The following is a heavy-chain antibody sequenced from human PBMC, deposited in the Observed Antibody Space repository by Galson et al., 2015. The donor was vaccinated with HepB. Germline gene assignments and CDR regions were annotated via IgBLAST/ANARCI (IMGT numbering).Heavy chain of an antibody. D-gene: IGHD2-15*01. CDR1: GGTFSSYS. V-gene: IGHV1-69*04. CDR3: ARDGSGGSCYGPFCWFDP. J-gene: IGHJ5*02. CDR2: IIPILGIA. Sequence: SVKVSCKASGGTFSSYSISWVRQAPGQGLEWMGRIIPILGIANYAQKFQGRVTITADKSTSTAYMELSSLRSEDTAVYYCARDGSGGSCYGPFCWFDPWGQGTLVTVSS.